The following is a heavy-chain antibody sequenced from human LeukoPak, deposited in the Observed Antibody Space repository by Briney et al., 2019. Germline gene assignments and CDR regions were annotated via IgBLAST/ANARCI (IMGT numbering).Heavy chain of an antibody. CDR3: AKASSSSWDGSFDY. Sequence: GGSLRLSCAASGFTFSTYGMHWVRQAPGKGLEWVAVISYDGSDKYYADSVKGRFTISRDNSKSTLSLQMNSLRAEDTAVYYCAKASSSSWDGSFDYWGQGTLVTVSS. D-gene: IGHD6-13*01. V-gene: IGHV3-30*18. J-gene: IGHJ4*02. CDR2: ISYDGSDK. CDR1: GFTFSTYG.